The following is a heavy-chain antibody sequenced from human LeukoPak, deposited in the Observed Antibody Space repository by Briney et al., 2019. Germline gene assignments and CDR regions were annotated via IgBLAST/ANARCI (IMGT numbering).Heavy chain of an antibody. V-gene: IGHV1-69*05. Sequence: SVKVSCKASGGTFSSYAISWVRQAPGQGLEWMGGIIPIFGTANYAQKFQGRVTMTRDTSTSTVYMELSSLRSEDTAVYYCARDPSLDQRLMTYYFDYWGQGTLVTVSS. CDR2: IIPIFGTA. D-gene: IGHD6-25*01. CDR1: GGTFSSYA. CDR3: ARDPSLDQRLMTYYFDY. J-gene: IGHJ4*02.